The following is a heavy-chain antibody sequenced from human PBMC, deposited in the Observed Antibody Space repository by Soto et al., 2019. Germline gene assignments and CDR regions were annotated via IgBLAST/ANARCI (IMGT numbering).Heavy chain of an antibody. CDR3: ARVSLGSSSWPPY. V-gene: IGHV4-31*03. D-gene: IGHD6-13*01. CDR1: GGSISSGGYY. Sequence: QVQLQESGPGLVKPSQTLSXXCTVSGGSISSGGYYWSWIRQHPGKGLEWIGYIYYSGSTYYNPSLKSRVTISVDTSKNQFSLKLSSVTAADTAVYYCARVSLGSSSWPPYWGQGTLVTVSS. J-gene: IGHJ4*02. CDR2: IYYSGST.